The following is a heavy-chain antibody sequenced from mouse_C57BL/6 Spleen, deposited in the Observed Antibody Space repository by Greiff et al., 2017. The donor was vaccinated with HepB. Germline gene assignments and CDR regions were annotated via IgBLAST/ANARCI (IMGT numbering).Heavy chain of an antibody. J-gene: IGHJ2*01. D-gene: IGHD1-1*01. CDR1: GYTFTSYW. Sequence: QVQLQQPGAELVMPGASVKLSCKASGYTFTSYWMHWVKQRPGQGLEWIGEIDPSDSYTNYNQKFKGKSTLTVDKSSSTAYMQLSSLTSEDSAVYYCARNYGSSYADYWGQSTTLTVSS. V-gene: IGHV1-69*01. CDR2: IDPSDSYT. CDR3: ARNYGSSYADY.